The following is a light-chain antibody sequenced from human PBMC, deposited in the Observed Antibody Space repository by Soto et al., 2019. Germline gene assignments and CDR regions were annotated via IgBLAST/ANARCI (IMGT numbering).Light chain of an antibody. CDR2: LGS. V-gene: IGKV2-28*01. J-gene: IGKJ4*01. CDR1: RSLLSSNGYNY. CDR3: AQRRQTPLT. Sequence: DVVMTQSPLSLPVTPGEPASISCRSSRSLLSSNGYNYLNWYLQKPGQSPQLLIYLGSNRASGVPDTFSGSGSGKDFTLKISRVEAEDVGINYCAQRRQTPLTFSGGTKVDI.